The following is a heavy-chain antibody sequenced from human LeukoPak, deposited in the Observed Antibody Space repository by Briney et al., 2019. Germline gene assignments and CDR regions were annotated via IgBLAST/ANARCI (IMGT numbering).Heavy chain of an antibody. CDR1: GGSVTDYY. J-gene: IGHJ4*02. D-gene: IGHD1-1*01. CDR3: PSRKLGNDY. CDR2: IYYTGT. V-gene: IGHV4-59*02. Sequence: SETLSLTCTVSGGSVTDYYWSWIRQSPGKGLEGIGYIYYTGTSYNPSLNSRVTISADRSKNQFSLKLISLTAAYTAGYDFPSRKLGNDYWGQGTLVTVSS.